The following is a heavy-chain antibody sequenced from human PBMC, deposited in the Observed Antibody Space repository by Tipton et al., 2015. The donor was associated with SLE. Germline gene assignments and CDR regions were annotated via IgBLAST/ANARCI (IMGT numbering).Heavy chain of an antibody. D-gene: IGHD3-16*02. Sequence: TLSLTCTVSGGSINGGSFYWSWIRQPAGKGLEWIGQIFASGSTGYNPSLQSRVTISEDTSKNQISLRLSSVTAADTAVYYCVRGPGHIWGTHRYYYFDFWDQGTLVTVSS. CDR3: VRGPGHIWGTHRYYYFDF. CDR2: IFASGST. J-gene: IGHJ4*02. CDR1: GGSINGGSFY. V-gene: IGHV4-61*09.